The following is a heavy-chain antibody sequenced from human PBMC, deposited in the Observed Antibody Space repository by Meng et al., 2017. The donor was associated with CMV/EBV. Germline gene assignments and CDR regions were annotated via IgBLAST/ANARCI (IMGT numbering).Heavy chain of an antibody. CDR2: INPNSGGT. D-gene: IGHD5-18*01. CDR3: ARDGRGFGIQLWTNFDY. CDR1: GYTFTGYY. Sequence: ASAQVSCKASGYTFTGYYMHWVRQAPGQGLEWMGWINPNSGGTNYAQKSQGRVTMTRDTSISTAYMELSRLRSDDTAVYYCARDGRGFGIQLWTNFDYWGQGTLVTVSS. V-gene: IGHV1-2*02. J-gene: IGHJ4*02.